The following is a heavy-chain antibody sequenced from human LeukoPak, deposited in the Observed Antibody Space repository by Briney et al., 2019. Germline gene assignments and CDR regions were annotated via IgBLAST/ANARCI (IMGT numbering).Heavy chain of an antibody. Sequence: GGSLRLSCAASGFTFSSYEMNWVRQAPGKGLEWVSYISSSGSTIYYADSVKGRFSISRDNAKNSLYLQMNSLRAEDTVVYYCARVGAKEGHFDYWGQGTLVAVSS. J-gene: IGHJ4*02. CDR2: ISSSGSTI. V-gene: IGHV3-48*03. CDR1: GFTFSSYE. CDR3: ARVGAKEGHFDY. D-gene: IGHD1-26*01.